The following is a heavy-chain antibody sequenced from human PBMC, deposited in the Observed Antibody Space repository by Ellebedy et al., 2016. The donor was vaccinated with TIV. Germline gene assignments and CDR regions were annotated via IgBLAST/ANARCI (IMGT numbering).Heavy chain of an antibody. D-gene: IGHD5-18*01. CDR3: ARAWDTGMAPNYYYGMDV. CDR2: MNPNSGHT. Sequence: AASVKVSCKASGYTFTGYYMHWMRQATGQGLEWMAWMNPNSGHTGYAQKFQGRVTMTRNTSISTAYMELSSLRSEDTAVYYCARAWDTGMAPNYYYGMDVWGQGTTVTVSS. J-gene: IGHJ6*02. V-gene: IGHV1-8*02. CDR1: GYTFTGYY.